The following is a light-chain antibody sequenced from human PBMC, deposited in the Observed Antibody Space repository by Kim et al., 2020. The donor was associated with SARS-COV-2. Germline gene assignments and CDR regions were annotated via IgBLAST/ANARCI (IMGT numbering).Light chain of an antibody. Sequence: QSTTSSCDGTTRDVGGFNYVPAYQQHPGKAHKLMIYDVTNRPSGVSNGVCGCRSGNTASLSISVLQAEDEADYYCSSNSSSNEYVLGTGTKGTVL. CDR3: SSNSSSNEYV. CDR1: TRDVGGFNY. V-gene: IGLV2-14*03. J-gene: IGLJ1*01. CDR2: DVT.